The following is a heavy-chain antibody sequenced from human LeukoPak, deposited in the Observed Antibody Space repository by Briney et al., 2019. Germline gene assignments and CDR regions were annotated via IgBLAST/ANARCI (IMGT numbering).Heavy chain of an antibody. CDR1: GGSISSYY. V-gene: IGHV4-4*07. Sequence: SETLSLTCTVSGGSISSYYWRWLRQPAGKGVEWIGRIYTSGSTNYNPSLTSRGTMSVDTSKNQFSLKLSSVTAADTAVYYCARGAHFYSGSYPFDYWGQGTLVTVSS. J-gene: IGHJ4*02. CDR2: IYTSGST. CDR3: ARGAHFYSGSYPFDY. D-gene: IGHD1-26*01.